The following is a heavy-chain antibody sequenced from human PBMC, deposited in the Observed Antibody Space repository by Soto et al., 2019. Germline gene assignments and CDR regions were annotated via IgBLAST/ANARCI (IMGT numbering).Heavy chain of an antibody. Sequence: PGGSLRLCCAASGFTFSSYSMNWVRQAPGKGLEWVSSISSSSSYIYYADSVKGRFTISRDNAKNSLYLQMNSLRAEDTAVYYCARDIHQLVPETYFDYWGQGTLVTVSS. V-gene: IGHV3-21*01. D-gene: IGHD6-6*01. CDR3: ARDIHQLVPETYFDY. CDR1: GFTFSSYS. CDR2: ISSSSSYI. J-gene: IGHJ4*02.